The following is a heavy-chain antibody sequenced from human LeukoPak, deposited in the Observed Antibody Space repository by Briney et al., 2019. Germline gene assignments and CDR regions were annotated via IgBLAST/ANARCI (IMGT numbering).Heavy chain of an antibody. CDR1: GVSISNTVYY. J-gene: IGHJ6*03. V-gene: IGHV4-39*01. D-gene: IGHD3-22*01. Sequence: PSETLSLTCTVSGVSISNTVYYWGWIRQAPGKGLEWIGTSFDGGNSYYNPSLKSRVTMSVDGSKNQFSLTLASVTAADTAVYYCATTSGYRNYYYYYIDVRGKGTTVTVSS. CDR3: ATTSGYRNYYYYYIDV. CDR2: SFDGGNS.